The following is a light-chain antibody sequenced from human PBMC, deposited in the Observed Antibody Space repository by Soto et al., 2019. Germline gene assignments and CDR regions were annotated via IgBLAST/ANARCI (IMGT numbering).Light chain of an antibody. CDR1: QGISTY. J-gene: IGKJ1*01. Sequence: IQMTQSPSSLSASVGDRVTITCRASQGISTYLNWYQQKPGKAPKVLIYAASSLQSGVPSRFSGSGSGTDFTLAISSLQPEDSATYYCLQDINYPWTFGQGTKVDIK. CDR2: AAS. CDR3: LQDINYPWT. V-gene: IGKV1-6*01.